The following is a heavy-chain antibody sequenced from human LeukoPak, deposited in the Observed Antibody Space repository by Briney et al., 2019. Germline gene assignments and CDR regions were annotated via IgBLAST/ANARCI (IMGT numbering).Heavy chain of an antibody. D-gene: IGHD2-2*02. CDR3: ARGGVPVAIRGSWLDP. CDR1: GYSFTSYW. V-gene: IGHV5-51*01. Sequence: GESLKISCQGSGYSFTSYWIGWVRQMPGKGLEWMGIIYPGDSDTRYSPSFQGQVTISADKSISTAYLQWSSLKASDTAMYYCARGGVPVAIRGSWLDPWAQGTLVTVSS. CDR2: IYPGDSDT. J-gene: IGHJ5*02.